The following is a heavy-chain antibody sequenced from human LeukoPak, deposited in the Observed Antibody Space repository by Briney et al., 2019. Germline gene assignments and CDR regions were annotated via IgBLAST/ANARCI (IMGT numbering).Heavy chain of an antibody. Sequence: GGSLRLSCVASGFXFSSYAMSWVRQPPGKGLEWISVISRRDDYTYYADSVKGRFTISRDNSKNTLYLQMNTLRAEDTAVYYCANDYRSGSFHDFWGQGTLVTVSS. D-gene: IGHD3-10*01. CDR3: ANDYRSGSFHDF. CDR2: ISRRDDYT. V-gene: IGHV3-23*01. CDR1: GFXFSSYA. J-gene: IGHJ4*02.